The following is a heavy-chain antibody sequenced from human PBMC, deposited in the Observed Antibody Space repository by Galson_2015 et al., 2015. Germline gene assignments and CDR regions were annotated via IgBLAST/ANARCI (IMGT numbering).Heavy chain of an antibody. V-gene: IGHV1-8*01. CDR2: MNPNSGNT. CDR1: GYTFTSYD. CDR3: ARGRIPPWFGELSARGYYYGMDV. J-gene: IGHJ6*02. D-gene: IGHD3-10*01. Sequence: SVKVSCKASGYTFTSYDINWVRQATGQGLEWMGWMNPNSGNTGYAQKFQGRVTMTRNTSISTAYMELSSLRSEDTAVYYCARGRIPPWFGELSARGYYYGMDVWGQGTTVTVSS.